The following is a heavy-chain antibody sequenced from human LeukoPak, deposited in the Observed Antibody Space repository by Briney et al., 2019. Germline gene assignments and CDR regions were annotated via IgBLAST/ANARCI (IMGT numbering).Heavy chain of an antibody. J-gene: IGHJ4*02. CDR3: AQGDYYGSGSYPDY. Sequence: GGSLRLSCAASGFTFSSYGIHWVRQAPGKGLEWVTFIRYDGTKRYYADSVKGRFTISRDNSKNTAHLQMNSLRAEDTAVYYCAQGDYYGSGSYPDYWGQGTLVTVSS. V-gene: IGHV3-30*02. D-gene: IGHD3-10*01. CDR1: GFTFSSYG. CDR2: IRYDGTKR.